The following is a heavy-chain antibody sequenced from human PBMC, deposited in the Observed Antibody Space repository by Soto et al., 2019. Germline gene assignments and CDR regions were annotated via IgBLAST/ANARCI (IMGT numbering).Heavy chain of an antibody. J-gene: IGHJ4*02. V-gene: IGHV1-18*01. CDR3: ARGSAYTTPWSFDQ. CDR1: GYTFTSYG. D-gene: IGHD2-2*02. CDR2: ISGYNGNT. Sequence: QVQLVQSGAEVKKPGASVRVSCKASGYTFTSYGISWVRQAPGQGLEWMGWISGYNGNTKEAQKFQGRATMTTDTAANTAHMELRGLRSDDTAVYYCARGSAYTTPWSFDQWGQGTLVTVSS.